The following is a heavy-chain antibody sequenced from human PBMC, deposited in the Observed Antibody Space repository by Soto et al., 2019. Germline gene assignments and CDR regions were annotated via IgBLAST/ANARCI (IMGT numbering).Heavy chain of an antibody. V-gene: IGHV3-53*01. CDR1: GFTVSSNY. Sequence: GGSLRLSCAASGFTVSSNYMSWVRQAPGKGLEWVSVIYSGGSTYYADSVKGRFTISRDNSKNTLYLQMNSLRAEDTAVYYCARSSGIWFGDSGYYGMDVWGQGTTVTVSS. CDR2: IYSGGST. D-gene: IGHD3-10*01. J-gene: IGHJ6*02. CDR3: ARSSGIWFGDSGYYGMDV.